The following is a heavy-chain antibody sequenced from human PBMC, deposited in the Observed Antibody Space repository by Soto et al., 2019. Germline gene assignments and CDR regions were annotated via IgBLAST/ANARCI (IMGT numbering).Heavy chain of an antibody. CDR1: GFTFSSYA. J-gene: IGHJ4*02. D-gene: IGHD2-15*01. V-gene: IGHV3-23*01. Sequence: TGGSLRLSCAASGFTFSSYAMSWVRQAPGKGLEWVSAISGSGGSTYYADSVKGRFTISRDNSKNTLYLQMNSLRAEDTAVYYCAKGGHPVDVFDYWGQGTLVTVSS. CDR3: AKGGHPVDVFDY. CDR2: ISGSGGST.